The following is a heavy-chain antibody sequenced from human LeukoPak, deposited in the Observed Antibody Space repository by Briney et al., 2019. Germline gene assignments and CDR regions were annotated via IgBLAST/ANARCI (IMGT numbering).Heavy chain of an antibody. V-gene: IGHV3-48*03. CDR3: VSAYGGLLDY. CDR2: ISGNGDTI. Sequence: GGSLRLSCAASGFIFSSYEMNWVRQAPRKGLEWISYISGNGDTIYYADSVKGRFTISRDNRKNSLSLQMSSLRVEDTAVYYCVSAYGGLLDYWGQGTLVTVSS. J-gene: IGHJ4*02. D-gene: IGHD3-16*01. CDR1: GFIFSSYE.